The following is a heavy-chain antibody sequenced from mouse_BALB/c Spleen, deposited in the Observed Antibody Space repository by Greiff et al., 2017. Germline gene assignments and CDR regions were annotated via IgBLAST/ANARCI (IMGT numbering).Heavy chain of an antibody. CDR2: IDPANGNT. D-gene: IGHD1-1*01. Sequence: EVQLQQSGAELVKPGASVKLSCTASGFNIKDTYMHWVKQRPEQGLEWIGRIDPANGNTKYDPKFQGKATITADTSSNTAYLQLSSLTSEDTAVYYCAPITTMGWYFDVWGAGTTVTVSS. V-gene: IGHV14-3*02. J-gene: IGHJ1*01. CDR3: APITTMGWYFDV. CDR1: GFNIKDTY.